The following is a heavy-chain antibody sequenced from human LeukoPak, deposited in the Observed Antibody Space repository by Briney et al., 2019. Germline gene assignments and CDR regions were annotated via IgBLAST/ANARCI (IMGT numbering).Heavy chain of an antibody. D-gene: IGHD5-18*01. CDR1: GGSFSGYY. Sequence: PSETLSLTCAVYGGSFSGYYWSWIRQPPGKGLEWIGEINHSGSTNYNPSLKSRVTISVDTSKNQFSLKLSSVTAADTAVYYCARDRPAMVPNYYYYGMDVWGQGTTVTVSS. V-gene: IGHV4-34*01. CDR3: ARDRPAMVPNYYYYGMDV. J-gene: IGHJ6*02. CDR2: INHSGST.